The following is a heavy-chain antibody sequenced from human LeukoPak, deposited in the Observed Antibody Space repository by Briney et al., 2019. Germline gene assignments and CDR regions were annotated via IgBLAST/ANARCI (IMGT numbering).Heavy chain of an antibody. D-gene: IGHD1-26*01. V-gene: IGHV1-46*01. CDR1: GDTFSSYA. CDR2: INPSGGST. Sequence: GASVKFSCKASGDTFSSYAISRVRQAPGQGLEWMGIINPSGGSTSYAQKFQGRVTMTRDTSTSTVYMELSSLRSEDTAVYYCARVGEGAAKDWGQGTLVTVSS. J-gene: IGHJ4*02. CDR3: ARVGEGAAKD.